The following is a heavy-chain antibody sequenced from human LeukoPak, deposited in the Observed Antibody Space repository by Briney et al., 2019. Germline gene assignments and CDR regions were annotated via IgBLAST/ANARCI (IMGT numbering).Heavy chain of an antibody. Sequence: PGGSLRLSCAASGFTFSSYEMNWVRQAPGKGLEWVSYISSSGSTIYYADSVKGRFAISRDNAKNSLYLQMNSLRAEDTAVYYCAKDGHDFWSGYYFDYWGQGTLVTVSS. V-gene: IGHV3-48*03. D-gene: IGHD3-3*01. CDR3: AKDGHDFWSGYYFDY. J-gene: IGHJ4*02. CDR2: ISSSGSTI. CDR1: GFTFSSYE.